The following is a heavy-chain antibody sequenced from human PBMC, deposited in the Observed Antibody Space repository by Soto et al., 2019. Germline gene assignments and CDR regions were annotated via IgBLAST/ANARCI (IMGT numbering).Heavy chain of an antibody. CDR2: IYHSGST. CDR1: GGSISSGDYS. V-gene: IGHV4-30-2*01. J-gene: IGHJ4*02. D-gene: IGHD5-12*01. Sequence: QLQLQESGSGLVKPSQTLSLTCAVSGGSISSGDYSWTWIRQPPGKGLDWIGYIYHSGSTYYYPSLKSRVTISVDRSKNQFSLRLSSVYAADTAVYYCASYSWLQPRFDYWGQGSLVTVSS. CDR3: ASYSWLQPRFDY.